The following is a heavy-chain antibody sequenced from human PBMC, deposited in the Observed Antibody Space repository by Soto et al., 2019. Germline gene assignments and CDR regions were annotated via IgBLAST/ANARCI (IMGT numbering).Heavy chain of an antibody. CDR2: ISYSGTT. V-gene: IGHV4-31*03. CDR1: GGSISSGGSY. J-gene: IGHJ6*01. Sequence: SEPLSLTCSVSGGSISSGGSYWSWVRQHPGKGLEWIGCISYSGTTYDNASLRSRITISLDTSKNQFSLRLSSVTAADTAVYYCAREVVLVRDFYGPGIRHTYYGLDVWGQGTTVS. CDR3: AREVVLVRDFYGPGIRHTYYGLDV. D-gene: IGHD3-10*01.